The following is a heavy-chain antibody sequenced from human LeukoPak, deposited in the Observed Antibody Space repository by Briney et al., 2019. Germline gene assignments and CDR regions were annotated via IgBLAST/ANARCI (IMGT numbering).Heavy chain of an antibody. D-gene: IGHD1-26*01. CDR2: ISGSGGST. J-gene: IGHJ4*02. CDR3: ARARRSYYVHFDY. CDR1: GFTFSSYA. Sequence: GGSLRLSCAASGFTFSSYAMSWVRQAPGKGLEWVSAISGSGGSTYYADSVKGRFTISRDNSKNTLYLQMNSLRAEDTAVYYCARARRSYYVHFDYWGQGTLVTVSS. V-gene: IGHV3-23*01.